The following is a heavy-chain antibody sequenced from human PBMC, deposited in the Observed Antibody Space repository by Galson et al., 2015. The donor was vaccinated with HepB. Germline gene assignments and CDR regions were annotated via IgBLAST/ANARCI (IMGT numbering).Heavy chain of an antibody. V-gene: IGHV3-74*01. J-gene: IGHJ4*02. D-gene: IGHD6-13*01. Sequence: SLRLSCAASGFTFSSYWMHWVRQAPGKGLVWVSRINTDGSSTNYADSVKGRFTISRDNAKNTLYLQMNSLRAEDTAVYYCARVSVTAAFDYWGTGTLVTVSS. CDR2: INTDGSST. CDR1: GFTFSSYW. CDR3: ARVSVTAAFDY.